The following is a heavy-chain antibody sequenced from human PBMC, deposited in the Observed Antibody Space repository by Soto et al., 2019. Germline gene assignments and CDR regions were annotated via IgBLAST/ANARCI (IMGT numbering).Heavy chain of an antibody. J-gene: IGHJ4*02. V-gene: IGHV3-7*03. CDR3: ARIRANDYEIDY. CDR2: IKRDGSEQ. CDR1: GFTFGFYW. Sequence: EVQLVESGGGLVQPGGSLRLSCAASGFTFGFYWMTWVRQAPGKGLEWVANIKRDGSEQYYVDSVKGRFTISRDNAKISLFLQMNSLRAVDTAIYYCARIRANDYEIDYWGQGTLVTVSS. D-gene: IGHD4-17*01.